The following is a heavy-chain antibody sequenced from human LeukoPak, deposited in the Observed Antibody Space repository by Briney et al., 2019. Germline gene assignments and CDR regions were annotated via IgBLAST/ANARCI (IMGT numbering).Heavy chain of an antibody. V-gene: IGHV1-69*13. Sequence: SVKVSCKASGGTFSNYAISWVRQAPGQGLEWMGGIIPIFGTANYAQKFQGRVTITADESTSTAYMELSSLRSEDTAVYYCARASYGYCSSTSCYTYYYYYYMDVWGKGTTVTVSS. CDR3: ARASYGYCSSTSCYTYYYYYYMDV. CDR2: IIPIFGTA. CDR1: GGTFSNYA. D-gene: IGHD2-2*02. J-gene: IGHJ6*03.